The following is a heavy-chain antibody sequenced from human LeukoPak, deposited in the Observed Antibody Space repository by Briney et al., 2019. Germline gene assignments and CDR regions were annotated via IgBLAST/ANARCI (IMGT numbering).Heavy chain of an antibody. Sequence: GGSLRLSCAASGFTFDEYAMPWVRHVPGRGLEWVSGVSWNSDIIDYADSVRGRFTISRDNAKNSLHLQLNSLRAEDTALYYCAKAGGAGNYYRNPFEFWGQGTLVTVSS. J-gene: IGHJ4*02. V-gene: IGHV3-9*01. CDR3: AKAGGAGNYYRNPFEF. CDR2: VSWNSDII. D-gene: IGHD3-10*01. CDR1: GFTFDEYA.